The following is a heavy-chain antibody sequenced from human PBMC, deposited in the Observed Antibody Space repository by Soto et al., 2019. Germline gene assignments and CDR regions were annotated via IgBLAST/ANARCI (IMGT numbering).Heavy chain of an antibody. D-gene: IGHD3-22*01. Sequence: EVQLVQSGAEIKKPGESLEISCKGSGYNFTTNWIGWVRQMPGKGLEWMGIIYPADSDTRYSPSFRGQVTISADKSITTAYLQWSSLKASDTAMYYCARTRIPMMTNDPFDIWGQGTMVTVSS. J-gene: IGHJ3*02. V-gene: IGHV5-51*01. CDR3: ARTRIPMMTNDPFDI. CDR1: GYNFTTNW. CDR2: IYPADSDT.